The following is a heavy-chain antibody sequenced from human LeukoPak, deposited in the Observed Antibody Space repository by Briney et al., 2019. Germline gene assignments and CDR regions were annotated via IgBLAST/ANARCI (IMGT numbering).Heavy chain of an antibody. CDR3: AKDPTPLRYFDYQTDY. J-gene: IGHJ4*02. V-gene: IGHV3-23*01. Sequence: GGSLRLSCAASGFTFSSYAMSWVRQAPGKGLEWVSAISGSGGSTYHADSVKGRFTISRDNSKNTLYLQMNSLRAEDTAVYYCAKDPTPLRYFDYQTDYWGQGTLVTVSS. CDR2: ISGSGGST. D-gene: IGHD3-9*01. CDR1: GFTFSSYA.